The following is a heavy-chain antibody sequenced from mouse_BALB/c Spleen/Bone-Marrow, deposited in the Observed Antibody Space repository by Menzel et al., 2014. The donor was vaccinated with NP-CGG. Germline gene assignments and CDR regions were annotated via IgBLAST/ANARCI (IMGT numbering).Heavy chain of an antibody. V-gene: IGHV5-9-1*01. J-gene: IGHJ2*01. CDR2: ISSGGSYT. Sequence: EVNVVESGGGLVKPGGSLKLSCAASGFTFSSYAMSWVRQTPEKRLEWVATISSGGSYTYYPDSVKGRFTISRDNAKNTLYLQMSSLRSEDTAMYYCARFITSVVYFDYWGQGTPLTVSS. CDR3: ARFITSVVYFDY. CDR1: GFTFSSYA. D-gene: IGHD1-1*01.